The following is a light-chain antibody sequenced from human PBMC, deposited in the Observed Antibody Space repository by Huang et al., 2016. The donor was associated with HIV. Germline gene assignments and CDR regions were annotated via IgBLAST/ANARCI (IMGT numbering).Light chain of an antibody. V-gene: IGKV1-39*01. J-gene: IGKJ4*01. Sequence: DIQMTQSPSSLSASVGDRVTITCRASQNISVYLNWYQQKAGKAPKLLIHVASSLQSGVPSRFSGGGSGTDFTLTISGLQHEDLATYYGQQSYTNCTFGGGTKVEIK. CDR1: QNISVY. CDR2: VAS. CDR3: QQSYTNCT.